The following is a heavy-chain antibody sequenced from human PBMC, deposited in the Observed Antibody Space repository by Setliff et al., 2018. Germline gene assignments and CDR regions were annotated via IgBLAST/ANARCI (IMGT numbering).Heavy chain of an antibody. D-gene: IGHD3-3*01. V-gene: IGHV4-34*01. CDR1: GGSFSGHY. CDR2: IDHRGNT. Sequence: SETLSLTCAVYGGSFSGHYWSWLRQSPGKGLEWIGEIDHRGNTNYNPSLRSRLTVLVDTSKNQVSLEVKSVTAADTAVYYCARGGVLIIPDAFDVWGQGTVVTVSS. CDR3: ARGGVLIIPDAFDV. J-gene: IGHJ3*01.